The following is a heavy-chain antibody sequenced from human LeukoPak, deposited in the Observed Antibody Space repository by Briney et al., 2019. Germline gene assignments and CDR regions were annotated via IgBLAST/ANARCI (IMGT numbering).Heavy chain of an antibody. Sequence: PGRSLRLSCAASGFTFSSYAMHWVRQAPGKGLEWVAVISYDGSNKYYADSVKGRFTISRDNSKNTLYLQMNSLRAEDTAVYYCARGPWFGELSGYWGREPWSPSPQ. CDR1: GFTFSSYA. J-gene: IGHJ4*02. CDR2: ISYDGSNK. D-gene: IGHD3-10*01. CDR3: ARGPWFGELSGY. V-gene: IGHV3-30*04.